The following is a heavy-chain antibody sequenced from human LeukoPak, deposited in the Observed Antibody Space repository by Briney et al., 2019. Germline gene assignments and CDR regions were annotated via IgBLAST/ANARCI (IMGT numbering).Heavy chain of an antibody. J-gene: IGHJ4*02. CDR3: ARDLGTGDLSFDY. CDR1: GYTFNGYF. V-gene: IGHV1-2*02. CDR2: INPNSGGT. D-gene: IGHD2-8*02. Sequence: ASVKVSCKASGYTFNGYFLHWVRQDPGHGLEGMGWINPNSGGTKYAQKFQGRVTLTRDTSITTAYMDLTRLKSDDTAVYFCARDLGTGDLSFDYWGQGTLLSVSS.